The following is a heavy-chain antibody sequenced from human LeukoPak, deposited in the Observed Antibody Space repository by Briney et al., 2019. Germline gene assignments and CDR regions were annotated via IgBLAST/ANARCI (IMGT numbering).Heavy chain of an antibody. CDR2: IRYDGSNK. V-gene: IGHV3-30*02. CDR3: AKDHRLYSSYCCWFDP. J-gene: IGHJ5*02. CDR1: GFTFSSYG. D-gene: IGHD6-6*01. Sequence: PGGSLRLSCAASGFTFSSYGMHWVRQAPGKGLEWVAFIRYDGSNKYYADSVKGRFTISRDNSKNTLYLQMNSLRAEDTAVYYCAKDHRLYSSYCCWFDPWGQGTLVTVSS.